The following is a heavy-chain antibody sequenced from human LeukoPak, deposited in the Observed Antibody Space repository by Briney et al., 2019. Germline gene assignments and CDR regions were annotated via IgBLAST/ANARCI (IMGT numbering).Heavy chain of an antibody. J-gene: IGHJ4*02. V-gene: IGHV3-30-3*01. CDR2: ISYDGSNK. CDR3: ARDSGPGWNHIAVAGTLDY. Sequence: GRSLRLSCAASGFTFSSYAMHWVRQAPGKGLEWVAVISYDGSNKYYADSVKGRFTISRDNSKNTLYLQMNSLRAEDTAVYYCARDSGPGWNHIAVAGTLDYWGQGTLVTVSS. D-gene: IGHD6-19*01. CDR1: GFTFSSYA.